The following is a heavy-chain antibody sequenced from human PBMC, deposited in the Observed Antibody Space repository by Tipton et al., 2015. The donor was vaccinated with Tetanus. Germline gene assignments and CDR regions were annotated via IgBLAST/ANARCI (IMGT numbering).Heavy chain of an antibody. CDR2: IYNGDRT. CDR1: GFTVSNYY. Sequence: SLRLSCAVSGFTVSNYYMSWVRQAPGKGPEWVSLIYNGDRTSHADSVKGRFTISRDNSQNTLYLQMNSLRAEDSATYYCARALQLERKFDFWGQGTLVTVSS. J-gene: IGHJ4*02. D-gene: IGHD1-1*01. V-gene: IGHV3-66*02. CDR3: ARALQLERKFDF.